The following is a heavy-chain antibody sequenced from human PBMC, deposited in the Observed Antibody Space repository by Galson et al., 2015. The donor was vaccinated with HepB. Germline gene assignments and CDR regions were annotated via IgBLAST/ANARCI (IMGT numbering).Heavy chain of an antibody. Sequence: SVKVSCKASGGIFSRYTLNWVRQAPGQGLEWMGGITPLFGAAKYAQKFQGRVTITADESTSTVYMELSSLRSEDTAIYYCAREGIVAAANAVDYWGQGTLVTVSS. V-gene: IGHV1-69*13. CDR3: AREGIVAAANAVDY. CDR1: GGIFSRYT. J-gene: IGHJ4*02. CDR2: ITPLFGAA. D-gene: IGHD6-13*01.